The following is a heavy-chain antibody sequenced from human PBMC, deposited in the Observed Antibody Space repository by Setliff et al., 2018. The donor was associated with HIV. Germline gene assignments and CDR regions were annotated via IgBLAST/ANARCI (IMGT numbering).Heavy chain of an antibody. D-gene: IGHD4-17*01. J-gene: IGHJ6*03. CDR1: GYTLTELS. CDR3: ATRGELLGRRASTVTVYYYYLDV. Sequence: WASVKVSCKVSGYTLTELSIHWVRQAPGKGLEWMGGFVPEHSETIYAQKFQGRVTMTEDTSTDTAFMELSGLTSEDTAVYYCATRGELLGRRASTVTVYYYYLDVWGNGTTVTVSS. CDR2: FVPEHSET. V-gene: IGHV1-24*01.